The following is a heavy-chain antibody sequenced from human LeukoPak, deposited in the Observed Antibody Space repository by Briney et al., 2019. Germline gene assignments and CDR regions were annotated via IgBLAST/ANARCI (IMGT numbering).Heavy chain of an antibody. CDR3: AKDGYDYDQFDY. D-gene: IGHD3-22*01. CDR2: ISDTGGTT. V-gene: IGHV3-23*01. CDR1: GFTFSSYA. Sequence: TGGSLRLSCAASGFTFSSYAMTWVRQAPGKGLEWVSTISDTGGTTYYADSVKGRFTISRDNSKYTVYLQMNSLRAEDTAVYYCAKDGYDYDQFDYWGQGTLVTVSS. J-gene: IGHJ4*02.